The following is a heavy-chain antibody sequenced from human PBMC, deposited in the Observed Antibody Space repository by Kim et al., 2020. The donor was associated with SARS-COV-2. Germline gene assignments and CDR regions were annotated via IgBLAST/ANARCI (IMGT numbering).Heavy chain of an antibody. V-gene: IGHV1-69*13. Sequence: SVKVSCKASGGTFSSYAISWVRQAPGQGLEWMGGIIPIFGTANYAQKFQGRVTITADESTSTAYMELSSLRSEDTAVYYCAREKKVVPAAISWGQGTLVTVSS. D-gene: IGHD2-2*01. CDR3: AREKKVVPAAIS. CDR1: GGTFSSYA. CDR2: IIPIFGTA. J-gene: IGHJ4*02.